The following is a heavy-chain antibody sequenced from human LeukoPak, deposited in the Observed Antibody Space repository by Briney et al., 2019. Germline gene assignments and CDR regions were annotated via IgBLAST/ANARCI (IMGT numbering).Heavy chain of an antibody. CDR3: TRLAKYGSGWSVFDF. CDR2: VYSTGST. Sequence: SETLSLTCTVSGGSLHNYYWTWVRQPPGKGLEWIGYVYSTGSTSNPSLKSRVTLSADTSKNQFSLKLSSVTAADTAVYYCTRLAKYGSGWSVFDFWGQGSLVTVSS. V-gene: IGHV4-59*08. J-gene: IGHJ4*02. D-gene: IGHD6-19*01. CDR1: GGSLHNYY.